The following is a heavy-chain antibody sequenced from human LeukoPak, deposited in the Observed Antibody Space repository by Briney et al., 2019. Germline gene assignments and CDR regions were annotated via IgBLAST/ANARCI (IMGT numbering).Heavy chain of an antibody. Sequence: GGSLRLSCAASGFTFSDYYMSWIRQAPGKGLELVSYISSSGSTKYYADSVKGRFTISRDNAKNSFLQMNSLRAEDTAVYYCARDGHAYGRGSPHYWGQGTLVSVSS. J-gene: IGHJ4*02. V-gene: IGHV3-11*01. CDR1: GFTFSDYY. CDR2: ISSSGSTK. CDR3: ARDGHAYGRGSPHY. D-gene: IGHD3-10*01.